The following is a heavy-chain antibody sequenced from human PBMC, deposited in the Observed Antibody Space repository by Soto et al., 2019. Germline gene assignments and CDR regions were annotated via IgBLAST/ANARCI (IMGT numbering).Heavy chain of an antibody. V-gene: IGHV4-30-4*08. D-gene: IGHD3-22*01. J-gene: IGHJ4*02. CDR1: GGSIISDDHY. CDR3: VPLDSSGYYSNHKPHCFDS. Sequence: QVQLQESGPGLVKPSQTLSLSCTVSGGSIISDDHYWTWIRQPPGKGLQWLGYIFDSGDTYYNPSLKSRLTMSVDTTEIQFTLRLSSFTAADTAVYYCVPLDSSGYYSNHKPHCFDSWGRGTLVTVSS. CDR2: IFDSGDT.